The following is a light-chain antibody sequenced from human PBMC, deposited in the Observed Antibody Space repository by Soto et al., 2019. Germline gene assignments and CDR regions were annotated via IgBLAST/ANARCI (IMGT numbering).Light chain of an antibody. Sequence: QSALIQASSMSGTPGQRVTISCSGSSSNIGSNTVNWYQQVPGTAPKLLIYDDDKRPSGIPDRFSGSKSGTSATLGITGFRTGDEADYYCGSWDSSLSAYVFGTGTKLTVL. J-gene: IGLJ1*01. CDR1: SSNIGSNT. CDR3: GSWDSSLSAYV. CDR2: DDD. V-gene: IGLV1-51*01.